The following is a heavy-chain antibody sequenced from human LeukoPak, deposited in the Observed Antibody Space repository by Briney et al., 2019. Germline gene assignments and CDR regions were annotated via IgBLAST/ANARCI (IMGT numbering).Heavy chain of an antibody. CDR1: GFTFSSYW. J-gene: IGHJ4*02. V-gene: IGHV3-74*01. CDR3: ARHPLKD. CDR2: SDGTNI. Sequence: PGGSLRLSFAASGFTFSSYWLHWVRQAPGKGLVWVSRSDGTNITYADSVKGRFTISRDNAKKTLYLQMNGLRADDTAVYYCARHPLKDWGQGTLVTVSS.